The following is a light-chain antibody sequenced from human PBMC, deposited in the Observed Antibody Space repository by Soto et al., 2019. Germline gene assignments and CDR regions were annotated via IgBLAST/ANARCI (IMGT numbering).Light chain of an antibody. CDR2: AAS. CDR3: QQSYSPLWT. V-gene: IGKV1-39*01. Sequence: IRMTQSPSSLSASVGDRVTITCRASQSIKNYLNWYQQTPGKAPKLLVYAASTLQSGVPSRFSGSGSGTDFTLTISSLQPEDFATYFCQQSYSPLWTFGEGTKAEIK. CDR1: QSIKNY. J-gene: IGKJ1*01.